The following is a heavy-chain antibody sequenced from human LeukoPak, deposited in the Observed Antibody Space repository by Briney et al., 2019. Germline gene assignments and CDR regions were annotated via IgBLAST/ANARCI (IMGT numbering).Heavy chain of an antibody. CDR3: AGKGEYCSGGSCYWAFDY. J-gene: IGHJ4*02. CDR1: GGSISSSNW. D-gene: IGHD2-15*01. CDR2: IYHSGST. V-gene: IGHV4-4*02. Sequence: PSGTLSLTCAVSGGSISSSNWWSWVRQPPGKGLEWIGEIYHSGSTNYNPSLKSRVTISVDKSKNQFSLKLSSVTAADTAVYYCAGKGEYCSGGSCYWAFDYWGQGTLVTVSS.